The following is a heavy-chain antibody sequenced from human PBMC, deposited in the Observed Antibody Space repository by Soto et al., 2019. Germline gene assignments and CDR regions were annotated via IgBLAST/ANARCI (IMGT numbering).Heavy chain of an antibody. J-gene: IGHJ4*02. CDR1: GFSLSTSGVG. CDR2: IYWDDDK. Sequence: VSGPTLVNPTQTLTLTCTFSGFSLSTSGVGVGWIRQPPGKALEWLALIYWDDDKRYSPSLKSRLTITKDTSKNQVVLTMTNMDPVDTATYYCAHRGWYYDILTGSYYFDYWGQGTLVTVSS. V-gene: IGHV2-5*02. D-gene: IGHD3-9*01. CDR3: AHRGWYYDILTGSYYFDY.